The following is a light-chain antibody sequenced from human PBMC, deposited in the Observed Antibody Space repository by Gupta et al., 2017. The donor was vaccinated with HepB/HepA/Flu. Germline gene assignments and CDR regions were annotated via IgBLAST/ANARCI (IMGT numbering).Light chain of an antibody. CDR2: EDK. Sequence: FVLTQPHSVSEAPGKTVTISCTRSSGSIASNYVQWYQQRPGRAPSIVIYEDKQRPPGVPARVAGSLGKYSNSAALTIAGLKTEDEADYYCQSKDPSNTSVIFGGGTKLTVV. V-gene: IGLV6-57*03. CDR1: SGSIASNY. CDR3: QSKDPSNTSVI. J-gene: IGLJ2*01.